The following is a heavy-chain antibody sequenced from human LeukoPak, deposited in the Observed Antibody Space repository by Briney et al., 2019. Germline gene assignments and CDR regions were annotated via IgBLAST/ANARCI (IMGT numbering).Heavy chain of an antibody. J-gene: IGHJ4*02. Sequence: GGSLRLSCAASGFTFSSYDMSWVRQAPGKGLEWVSAISGSGGSTYYADSVKGRFTISRDNSKNTLYLQMNSLRAEDTAVYYCAKDLLFSYQYYFDYWGQGTLVTVSS. CDR3: AKDLLFSYQYYFDY. D-gene: IGHD3-16*02. CDR2: ISGSGGST. V-gene: IGHV3-23*01. CDR1: GFTFSSYD.